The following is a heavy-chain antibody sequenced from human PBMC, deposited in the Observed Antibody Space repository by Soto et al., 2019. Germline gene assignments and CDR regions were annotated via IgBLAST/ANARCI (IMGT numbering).Heavy chain of an antibody. CDR2: ISHSGST. D-gene: IGHD3-3*01. J-gene: IGHJ6*02. CDR1: GGSFSGYY. Sequence: PSETLSLTCAVYGGSFSGYYWSWIRQPPGKGLEWIGEISHSGSTNYNPSLKSRVTISVDTSKNQFSLKLSSVTAADTAVYYCARASFGVVITYYYGMDVWGQGTTVTVSS. CDR3: ARASFGVVITYYYGMDV. V-gene: IGHV4-34*01.